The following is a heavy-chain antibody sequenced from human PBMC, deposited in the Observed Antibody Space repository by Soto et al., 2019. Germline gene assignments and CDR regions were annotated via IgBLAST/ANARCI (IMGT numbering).Heavy chain of an antibody. CDR2: IYYNGNT. V-gene: IGHV4-31*03. CDR3: ARARLRAVYAFDF. J-gene: IGHJ3*01. CDR1: GVSITSGAYY. Sequence: SETLSLTCTLSGVSITSGAYYWTWVRQHPGKGLEWIGYIYYNGNTYFSPSLKSRLTISIDTSKDQFSLKLSSVTAADTAMYYCARARLRAVYAFDFWGQGAMVTVSS. D-gene: IGHD4-17*01.